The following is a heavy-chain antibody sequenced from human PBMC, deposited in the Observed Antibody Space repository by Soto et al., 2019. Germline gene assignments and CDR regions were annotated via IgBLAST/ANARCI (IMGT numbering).Heavy chain of an antibody. CDR2: INGDGSST. D-gene: IGHD3-10*01. CDR1: GITFSNYC. CDR3: GRDRNGQIG. V-gene: IGHV3-74*03. Sequence: GGSLRLSCVVSGITFSNYCMHWARQVPGKGLVWVSHINGDGSSTKVADSVKGRFTISRDNAKNTLYLQMSALGVDDTAMYFCGRDRNGQIGWGQGTLVTVSS. J-gene: IGHJ4*02.